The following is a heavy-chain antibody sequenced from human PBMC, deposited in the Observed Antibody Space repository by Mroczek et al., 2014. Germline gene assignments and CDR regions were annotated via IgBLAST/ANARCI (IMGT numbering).Heavy chain of an antibody. V-gene: IGHV3-7*01. CDR1: GFTFSSYW. CDR3: VPDIVVVPAATIEFDP. J-gene: IGHJ5*02. D-gene: IGHD2-2*01. CDR2: IKQDGSEK. Sequence: VQLVQSGEAWSSLGGSLRLSCAASGFTFSSYWMSWVRQAPGKGLEWVANIKQDGSEKYYVDSVKGRFTISRDNAKNSLYLQMNSLRAEDTAVYYCVPDIVVVPAATIEFDPWGQGTLVTVSS.